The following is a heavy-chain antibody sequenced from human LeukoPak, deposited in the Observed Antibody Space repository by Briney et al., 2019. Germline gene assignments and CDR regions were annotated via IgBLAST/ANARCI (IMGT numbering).Heavy chain of an antibody. J-gene: IGHJ4*02. Sequence: ASVKVSCKASGYTFTSYAMNWVRQAPGQGLEWMGWINTNTGNPTYAQGFTGRFVLSLDTSVSTAYLQISSLKAEDTAVYYCARGVADHYDYVWGSYRSYYFDYWGQGTLVTVSS. CDR3: ARGVADHYDYVWGSYRSYYFDY. V-gene: IGHV7-4-1*02. CDR1: GYTFTSYA. D-gene: IGHD3-16*02. CDR2: INTNTGNP.